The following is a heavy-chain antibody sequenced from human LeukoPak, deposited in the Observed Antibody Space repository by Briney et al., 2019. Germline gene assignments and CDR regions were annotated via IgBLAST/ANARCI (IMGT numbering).Heavy chain of an antibody. J-gene: IGHJ6*02. CDR1: GFTFSSYA. V-gene: IGHV3-30*04. Sequence: GGSLRLSCAASGFTFSSYAMHWVRKAPGKGLEWVAVISYDGSNKYYADSVKGRFTSSRDNSKNTLYLQMNSLRAEDTAVYYCARDRKGALNYGMDVWGQGTTVTVSS. CDR2: ISYDGSNK. CDR3: ARDRKGALNYGMDV.